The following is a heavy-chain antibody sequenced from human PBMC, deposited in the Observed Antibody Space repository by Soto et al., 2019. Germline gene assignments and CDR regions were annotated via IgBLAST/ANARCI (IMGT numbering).Heavy chain of an antibody. CDR2: IDNDGSGT. D-gene: IGHD3-16*01. Sequence: GGSLRLSCAASGFTFSSYWMYWVRQVPGKGLLYVSRIDNDGSGTTYADSVKGRFTLSRDNGKNILYLQMNSLRAEDTAVYYCARGGANHAFDIWGQGTMVTVSS. CDR1: GFTFSSYW. CDR3: ARGGANHAFDI. J-gene: IGHJ3*02. V-gene: IGHV3-74*01.